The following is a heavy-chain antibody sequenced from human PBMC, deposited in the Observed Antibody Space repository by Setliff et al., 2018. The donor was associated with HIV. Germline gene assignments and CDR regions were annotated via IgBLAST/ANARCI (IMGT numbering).Heavy chain of an antibody. CDR3: AREVVPIIGGRGWFDP. Sequence: SETLSLTCTVFGGSISRSSYYWGWIRQPPGKGLEWIASISYSGITYYNPSLKSRVTISVDTSKNQFSLTLRSVTAADTAVYYCAREVVPIIGGRGWFDPWGQGTLVTVSS. CDR2: ISYSGIT. D-gene: IGHD1-26*01. CDR1: GGSISRSSYY. V-gene: IGHV4-39*07. J-gene: IGHJ5*02.